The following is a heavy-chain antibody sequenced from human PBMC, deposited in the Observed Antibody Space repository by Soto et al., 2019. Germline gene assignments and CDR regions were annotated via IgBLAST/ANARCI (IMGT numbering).Heavy chain of an antibody. CDR2: ISSSSSYI. CDR3: ARGRRARPYYYDSSGFLAH. D-gene: IGHD3-22*01. V-gene: IGHV3-21*01. Sequence: GGSLRLSCAASGFTFSSYSMNWVRQAPGKGLEWVSSISSSSSYIYYADSVKGRFTISRDSAKNSLYLQMNSLRAEDTAVYYCARGRRARPYYYDSSGFLAHWGQGTLVTVSS. CDR1: GFTFSSYS. J-gene: IGHJ4*02.